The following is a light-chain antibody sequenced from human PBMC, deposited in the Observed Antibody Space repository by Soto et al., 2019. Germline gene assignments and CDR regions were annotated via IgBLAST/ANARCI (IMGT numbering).Light chain of an antibody. J-gene: IGKJ4*01. CDR2: DAC. V-gene: IGKV3-15*01. Sequence: EKVMPPSPAPLSVSPGERATLDCRASASIMNKLAWYQHRPGQAPRLLLYDACTRATAVTASFSGSASGTEFTITIGSLQSEDSAVYYWHQYDDWPLTFGGGTKLEI. CDR1: ASIMNK. CDR3: HQYDDWPLT.